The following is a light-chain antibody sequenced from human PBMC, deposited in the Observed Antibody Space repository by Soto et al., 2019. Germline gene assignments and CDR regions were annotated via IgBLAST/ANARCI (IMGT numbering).Light chain of an antibody. CDR3: QQYGSSPKT. CDR2: ETS. V-gene: IGKV3-20*01. Sequence: EIVLTQSPGTLSLSPGERATLLCRASQSVSSGYLAWFQQKPGQTPRLLIYETSTRAAGIPDRFSGSGSGTAFTLTISRLEPEDFAVYYCQQYGSSPKTFGQGTKVDIK. J-gene: IGKJ1*01. CDR1: QSVSSGY.